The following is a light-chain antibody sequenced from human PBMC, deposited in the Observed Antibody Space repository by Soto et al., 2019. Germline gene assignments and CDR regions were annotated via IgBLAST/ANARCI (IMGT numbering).Light chain of an antibody. CDR3: QQSYSTLPIT. CDR2: AAS. CDR1: QSISSY. Sequence: IPMTHSPSSLSASVLSRVTMTFGASQSISSYLNWYQQKPGKAPKLLIYAASSLQSGVPSRFSGSGSGTDFTLTISSLQPEDFATYYCQQSYSTLPITFGQGTRLEIK. J-gene: IGKJ5*01. V-gene: IGKV1-39*01.